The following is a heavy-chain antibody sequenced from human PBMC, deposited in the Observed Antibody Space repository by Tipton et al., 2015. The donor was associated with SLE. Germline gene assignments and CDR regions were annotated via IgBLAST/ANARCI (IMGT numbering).Heavy chain of an antibody. D-gene: IGHD4-11*01. J-gene: IGHJ4*02. V-gene: IGHV4-38-2*01. CDR3: ARGAVTTVTLDH. Sequence: TLSLTCAVSGYSISSGYYWGWIRQPPGKGLEWIGSIYHSGSTYYNPSLKSRVTISVDTSKNQFSLKLSSVTAADTAVYYCARGAVTTVTLDHWGQGTLVTVSS. CDR2: IYHSGST. CDR1: GYSISSGYY.